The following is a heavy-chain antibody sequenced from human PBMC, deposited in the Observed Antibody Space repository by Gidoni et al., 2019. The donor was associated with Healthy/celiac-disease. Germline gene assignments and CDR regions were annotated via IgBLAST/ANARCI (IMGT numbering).Heavy chain of an antibody. CDR2: INHSGST. CDR1: GGSFSGYY. V-gene: IGHV4-34*01. J-gene: IGHJ6*03. Sequence: QVQLQQWGAGLLKPSETLSLTCAVYGGSFSGYYWSWIRQPPGKGLEWIGEINHSGSTNYNPSLKSRVTISVDTSKNQFSLKLSSVTAADTAVYYCARVMGRRLYYMDVWGKGTTVTVSS. CDR3: ARVMGRRLYYMDV.